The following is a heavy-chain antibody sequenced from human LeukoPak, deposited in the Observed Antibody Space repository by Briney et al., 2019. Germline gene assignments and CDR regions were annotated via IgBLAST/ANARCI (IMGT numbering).Heavy chain of an antibody. D-gene: IGHD2-2*01. CDR2: MGSSGSHI. V-gene: IGHV3-21*01. CDR1: GFNFGIYS. CDR3: ARTGGYCSGTNCRGMGNRFDS. Sequence: PGGSLRLSCAASGFNFGIYSMSWVRQAPGKGLEWVASMGSSGSHIYYADSVKGRFTISRDNAKNSLYLQLNSLGAEDTAGYFCARTGGYCSGTNCRGMGNRFDSWGQGALVAVSS. J-gene: IGHJ5*01.